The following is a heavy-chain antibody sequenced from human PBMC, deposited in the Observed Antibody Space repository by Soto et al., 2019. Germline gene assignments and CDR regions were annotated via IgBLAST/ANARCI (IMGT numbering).Heavy chain of an antibody. J-gene: IGHJ4*02. Sequence: EVQLVESGGGLVQPGGSLRLSCAASGFTFSSYEMNWVRQAPGKGLEWISYIGSSGTTIYYADSLKGRFTVSGDNSKNSLYLQMNSLRAEDTAVYYCARESGGIVGYWGQGTLVTVSS. V-gene: IGHV3-48*03. CDR1: GFTFSSYE. CDR3: ARESGGIVGY. CDR2: IGSSGTTI. D-gene: IGHD1-26*01.